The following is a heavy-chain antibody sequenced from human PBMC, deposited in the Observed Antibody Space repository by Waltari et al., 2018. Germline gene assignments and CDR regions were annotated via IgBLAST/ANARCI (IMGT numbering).Heavy chain of an antibody. CDR1: GFTFSSYA. CDR3: AKDTVGYYDSSGNPPIDY. Sequence: EVQLVESGGGLVQPGGSLRLSCAASGFTFSSYAMSWVRPAPGKGLEWVSAISGSGGSTYYADSVKGRFTISRDNSKNTLYLQMNSLRAEDTAVYYCAKDTVGYYDSSGNPPIDYWGQGTLVTVSS. V-gene: IGHV3-23*04. J-gene: IGHJ4*02. D-gene: IGHD3-22*01. CDR2: ISGSGGST.